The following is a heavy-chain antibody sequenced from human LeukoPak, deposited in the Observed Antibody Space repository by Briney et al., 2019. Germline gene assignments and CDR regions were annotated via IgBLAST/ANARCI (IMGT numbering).Heavy chain of an antibody. CDR1: GGSISSYY. CDR2: IYYSGST. D-gene: IGHD5-12*01. V-gene: IGHV4-59*01. Sequence: SETLSLTCTVSGGSISSYYWSWIRQPPGKGLEWIGYIYYSGSTNYNPSLKSRVTISVDTSKNQFSLKLSSVTAADTAVYYCASSIVASDYYFDYWGQGTLVTVSS. J-gene: IGHJ4*02. CDR3: ASSIVASDYYFDY.